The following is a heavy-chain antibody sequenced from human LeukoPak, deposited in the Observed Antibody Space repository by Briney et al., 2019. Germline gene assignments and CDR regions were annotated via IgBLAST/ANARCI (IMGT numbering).Heavy chain of an antibody. V-gene: IGHV1-2*06. Sequence: ASVKVSCKASGYTFTGYYVDWVRQAPGQGLEWMGRINPNSGGTNYAKKFQGRVTMTRDTSISIVYMELSRLKSDDTALYYCARGGIVPGATADAFEIWGQGTTVTVSS. J-gene: IGHJ3*02. D-gene: IGHD2-2*01. CDR2: INPNSGGT. CDR1: GYTFTGYY. CDR3: ARGGIVPGATADAFEI.